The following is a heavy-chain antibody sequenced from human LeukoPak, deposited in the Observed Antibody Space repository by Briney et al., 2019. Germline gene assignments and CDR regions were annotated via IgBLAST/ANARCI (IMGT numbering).Heavy chain of an antibody. CDR3: ARLTKNDSGTYRFGKKKRGYMDV. CDR2: MNHSGST. Sequence: SETLSLTCAVYVGSFSGYYWSWIRQPPGKGLEGIGEMNHSGSTNYNPSLKSRVTISVDTSKNQFSLKLSSVTAADTAVYYCARLTKNDSGTYRFGKKKRGYMDVWGKGTTVTISS. J-gene: IGHJ6*03. CDR1: VGSFSGYY. D-gene: IGHD3-10*01. V-gene: IGHV4-34*01.